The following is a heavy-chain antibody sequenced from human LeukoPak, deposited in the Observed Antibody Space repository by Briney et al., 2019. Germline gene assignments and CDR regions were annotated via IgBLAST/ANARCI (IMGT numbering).Heavy chain of an antibody. D-gene: IGHD1-1*01. Sequence: GGSLRLSCAASGFTFGSYAMSWVRQAPGKGLEWVAVISYDGSNKYYADSVKGRFTISRDNSKNTLYLQMNSLRAEDTAVYYCAKGGISRSHFDYWGQGTLVTVSS. J-gene: IGHJ4*02. CDR1: GFTFGSYA. CDR2: ISYDGSNK. CDR3: AKGGISRSHFDY. V-gene: IGHV3-30*18.